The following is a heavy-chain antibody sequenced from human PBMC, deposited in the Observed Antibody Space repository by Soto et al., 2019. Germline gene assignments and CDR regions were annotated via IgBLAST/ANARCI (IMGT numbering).Heavy chain of an antibody. D-gene: IGHD5-18*01. CDR1: GFTFSNAW. J-gene: IGHJ6*02. V-gene: IGHV3-15*01. CDR2: IKSKTDGGTA. CDR3: ASDTARVYYGLDV. Sequence: GGSLRFSCAASGFTFSNAWMSWVRQAPGKGLEWVGRIKSKTDGGTADYAPPVKGRFAISRDDSKNTLYLQMNSLKTEDTAVYYCASDTARVYYGLDVWGLGTTVTVSS.